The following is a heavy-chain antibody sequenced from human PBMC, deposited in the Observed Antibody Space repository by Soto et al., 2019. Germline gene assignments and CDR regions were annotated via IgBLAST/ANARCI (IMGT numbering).Heavy chain of an antibody. Sequence: GGSLRLSCAASGFTFSTHWMHWVRQAPGKGLVWVSAISGSGGSTYYAASVKGRFTISRDNSKNTTYLQMNSLRDEDTAVYYCAKDVTFRQYYIDYWGQGALVTGSS. CDR2: ISGSGGST. CDR1: GFTFSTHW. J-gene: IGHJ4*02. D-gene: IGHD3-10*01. CDR3: AKDVTFRQYYIDY. V-gene: IGHV3-23*01.